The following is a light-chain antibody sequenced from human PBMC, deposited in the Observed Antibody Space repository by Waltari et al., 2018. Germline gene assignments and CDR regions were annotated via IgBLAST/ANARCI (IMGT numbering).Light chain of an antibody. Sequence: QSALTQPASVSGSPGQSITISCTGNSSDVGGYNYVSWYQQHPGKAPILMIYDVSNRPAGVSNRFAGSKSGNTASLTISGLQAEDEADYYCSSYTSSSTIVVFGGGTKLTVL. J-gene: IGLJ2*01. CDR2: DVS. CDR1: SSDVGGYNY. CDR3: SSYTSSSTIVV. V-gene: IGLV2-14*01.